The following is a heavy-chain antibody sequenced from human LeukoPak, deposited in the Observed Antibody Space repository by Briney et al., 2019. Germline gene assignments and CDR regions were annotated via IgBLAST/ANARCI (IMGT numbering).Heavy chain of an antibody. J-gene: IGHJ3*02. V-gene: IGHV5-51*01. CDR2: IYPGDSDT. CDR3: ARPEEHGDYVHDAFDI. D-gene: IGHD4-17*01. Sequence: GESLKISCRGSGYSFTTYWIGWVRQMPGKGLEWMGIIYPGDSDTRYSPSFQGQVTISADKSISTAYLQWSSLKASDTAMYYCARPEEHGDYVHDAFDIWGQGTMVTVSS. CDR1: GYSFTTYW.